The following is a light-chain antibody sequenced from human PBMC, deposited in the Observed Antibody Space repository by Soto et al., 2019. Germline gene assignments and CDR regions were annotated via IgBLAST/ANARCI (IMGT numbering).Light chain of an antibody. J-gene: IGKJ4*01. V-gene: IGKV3-11*01. CDR1: QSVSSY. CDR2: DAS. Sequence: EIVLTQSPATLSLSPGERATLSCRASQSVSSYLARYQQKPGQAPRLLIYDASNRATGIPARFSGSGSGTDFTLTISRVEPDDFAVYYCRRRSHWLTFGGGNNVEIK. CDR3: RRRSHWLT.